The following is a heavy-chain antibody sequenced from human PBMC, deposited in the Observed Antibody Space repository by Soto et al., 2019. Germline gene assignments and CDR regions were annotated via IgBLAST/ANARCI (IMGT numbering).Heavy chain of an antibody. V-gene: IGHV3-23*01. Sequence: PGGSLRLSCAASGFTFSSYAMSWVRQAPGKGLEWVSAISGSGGSTYYADSVKGRFTISRDNSKNTLYLQMNGLRAEDTAGYYCAKAMEGDYYYYGMDVWGQGTKFTVSS. CDR1: GFTFSSYA. D-gene: IGHD3-10*01. CDR3: AKAMEGDYYYYGMDV. CDR2: ISGSGGST. J-gene: IGHJ6*02.